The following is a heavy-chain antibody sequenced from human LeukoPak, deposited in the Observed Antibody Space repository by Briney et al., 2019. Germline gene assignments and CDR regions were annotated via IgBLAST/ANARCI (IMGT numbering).Heavy chain of an antibody. D-gene: IGHD3-10*01. CDR1: GYTFTGYY. V-gene: IGHV1-2*02. CDR3: ARGVIGELLYEDY. Sequence: ASVKVSCKASGYTFTGYYMHWVRQAPGQGLEWMGWINPNSGGTNYAQKFQGRVTMTRDTSISTAYMELSSLRSEDTAVYYCARGVIGELLYEDYWGQGTLVTVSS. J-gene: IGHJ4*02. CDR2: INPNSGGT.